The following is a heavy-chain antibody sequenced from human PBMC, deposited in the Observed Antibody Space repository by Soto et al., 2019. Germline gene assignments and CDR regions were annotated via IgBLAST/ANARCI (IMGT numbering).Heavy chain of an antibody. CDR1: GASIRSYH. D-gene: IGHD3-16*01. J-gene: IGHJ5*02. CDR3: AKDVSSRRWFDP. CDR2: MQHTGNT. V-gene: IGHV4-4*07. Sequence: QLQESGPGLVKPSETLSLTCAVSGASIRSYHWSWIRKPAGKGLEWIGRMQHTGNTNYTPSLKSRVTMSVVTSKNQISLKMTSVTAADTAVYFCAKDVSSRRWFDPWGQGILVIVSS.